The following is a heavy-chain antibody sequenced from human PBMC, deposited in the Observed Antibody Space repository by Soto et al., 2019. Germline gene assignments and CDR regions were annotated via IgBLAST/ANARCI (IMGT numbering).Heavy chain of an antibody. CDR3: EGGPASSADY. CDR2: ISYSVNS. V-gene: IGHV4-59*13. Sequence: PAETLSLTFTVCGGSIRTYYWTWIRQPPGKGLEWLGYISYSVNSNYNPSLKSRVSISVDTSRNQFSLKLRSVTAADTPVYYCEGGPASSADYWGQGTLVTV. D-gene: IGHD2-2*01. CDR1: GGSIRTYY. J-gene: IGHJ4*02.